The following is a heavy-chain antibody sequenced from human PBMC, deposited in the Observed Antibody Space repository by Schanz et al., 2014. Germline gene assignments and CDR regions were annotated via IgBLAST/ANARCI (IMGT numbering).Heavy chain of an antibody. CDR2: VSRSTPDI. J-gene: IGHJ4*02. CDR1: GFTFSSYG. CDR3: VRDSFFAFDY. D-gene: IGHD3-3*01. V-gene: IGHV3-48*01. Sequence: DVHLLESGGGLVQPGGSLTLSCAASGFTFSSYGMHWVRQAPGKGLEWVSYVSRSTPDIYYADSVKGRFTMSRDNAKNSVFLQMNSLRAEDTAVYYCVRDSFFAFDYWGQGTLVTVSS.